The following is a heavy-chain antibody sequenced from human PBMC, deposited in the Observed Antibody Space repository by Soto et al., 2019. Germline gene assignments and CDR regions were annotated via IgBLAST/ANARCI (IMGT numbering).Heavy chain of an antibody. J-gene: IGHJ4*02. CDR1: GFTFSSYA. CDR3: AKDRSVLDYNYGDLDY. Sequence: GGSLRLSCAASGFTFSSYAMSWVRQAPGKGLEWVSAIGGSGGSTYYADSVKGRFTISRDNSKNTLYLQLNSLRAEDTAVYYCAKDRSVLDYNYGDLDYWGQGTLVTVSS. D-gene: IGHD4-17*01. CDR2: IGGSGGST. V-gene: IGHV3-23*01.